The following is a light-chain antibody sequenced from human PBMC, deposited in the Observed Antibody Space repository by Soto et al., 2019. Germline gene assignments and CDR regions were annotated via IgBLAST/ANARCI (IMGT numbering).Light chain of an antibody. V-gene: IGLV2-14*01. CDR1: SSDVGGYNY. Sequence: QSALTQPVSVSGSPGQSITISCTGTSSDVGGYNYVSWCQQHPGKAPKLMIYDVSNRPSGVSNRFSGSKSGNTASLTISGLLAEDEADYYCSSYTSSSTLVVFGGGTKLTVL. CDR3: SSYTSSSTLVV. J-gene: IGLJ2*01. CDR2: DVS.